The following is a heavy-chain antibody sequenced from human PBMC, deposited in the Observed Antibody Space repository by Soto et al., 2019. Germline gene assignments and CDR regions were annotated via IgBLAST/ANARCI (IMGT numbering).Heavy chain of an antibody. CDR3: AKTRDYFAYSVARPYDH. CDR1: GFTFNDYT. V-gene: IGHV3-9*01. D-gene: IGHD4-4*01. CDR2: ISWDSRKV. Sequence: EVQLVESGGGLVQPGRSLRLSCAASGFTFNDYTMHWVRQAPGKGLEWVSLISWDSRKVDYADSVQGRCSISRDKARSPLNLKMNSLTPEGTAIYSCAKTRDYFAYSVARPYDHWGRGTLFAVSS. J-gene: IGHJ4*02.